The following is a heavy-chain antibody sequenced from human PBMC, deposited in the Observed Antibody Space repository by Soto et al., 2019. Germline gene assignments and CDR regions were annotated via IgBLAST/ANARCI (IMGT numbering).Heavy chain of an antibody. D-gene: IGHD3-16*01. CDR2: IYYSGST. V-gene: IGHV4-31*03. CDR1: GGSISSGGYY. CDR3: ARGGGLMHLFDY. J-gene: IGHJ4*02. Sequence: QVQLQESGPGLVKPSQTLSLTCTVSGGSISSGGYYWSWIRQHPGKGLEWIGYIYYSGSTYYNPSLKSRVTISVDTSKNQPSLKLSSVTAEDTAVYYCARGGGLMHLFDYWGQGTLVTVSS.